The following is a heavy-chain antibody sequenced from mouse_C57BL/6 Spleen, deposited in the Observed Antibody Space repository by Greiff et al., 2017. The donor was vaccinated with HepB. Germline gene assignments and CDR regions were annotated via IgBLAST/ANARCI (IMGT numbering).Heavy chain of an antibody. CDR3: AREGDGYAMDD. CDR1: GFTFSDYG. V-gene: IGHV5-17*01. J-gene: IGHJ4*01. D-gene: IGHD3-3*01. Sequence: EVKLVESGGGLVKPGGSLKLSCAASGFTFSDYGMHWVRQAPEKGLEWVAYISSGSSTIYYADTVKGRFTISRDNAKNTLFLQMTSLRSEDTAMYYCAREGDGYAMDDWGQGTSVTVSS. CDR2: ISSGSSTI.